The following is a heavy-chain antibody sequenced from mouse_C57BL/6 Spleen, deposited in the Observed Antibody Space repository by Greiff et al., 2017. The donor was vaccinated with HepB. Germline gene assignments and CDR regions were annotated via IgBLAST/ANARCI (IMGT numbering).Heavy chain of an antibody. J-gene: IGHJ1*03. Sequence: EVKVVESGGGLVKPGGSLKLSCAASGFTFSSYAMSWVRQTPEKRLEWVATISDGGSYTYYPDNVKGRFTISRDNAKNNLYLQMSHLKSEDTAMYYCARDGYGEYFDVWGTGTTVTVSS. CDR3: ARDGYGEYFDV. V-gene: IGHV5-4*01. D-gene: IGHD2-2*01. CDR1: GFTFSSYA. CDR2: ISDGGSYT.